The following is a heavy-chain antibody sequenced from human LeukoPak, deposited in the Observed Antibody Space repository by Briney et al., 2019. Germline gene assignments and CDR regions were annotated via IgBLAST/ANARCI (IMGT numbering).Heavy chain of an antibody. D-gene: IGHD5-18*01. V-gene: IGHV4-34*01. CDR2: INHSGST. CDR3: ARGYSYGYTY. CDR1: GGSFSGYY. Sequence: PSETLSLTCAVYGGSFSGYYWSWICQPPGKGLEWIGEINHSGSTNYNPSLKSRVTISVDTSKNQFSLKLSSVTAADTAVYYCARGYSYGYTYWGQGTLVTVSS. J-gene: IGHJ4*02.